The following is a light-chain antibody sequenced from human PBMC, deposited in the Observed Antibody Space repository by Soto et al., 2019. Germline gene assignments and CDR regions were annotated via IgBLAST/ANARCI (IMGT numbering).Light chain of an antibody. J-gene: IGKJ5*01. CDR2: AAS. CDR3: QQLNSYPIT. CDR1: QGINTF. Sequence: IQLTQSPSSLSASVGDRVTITCRASQGINTFLAWYQQKAGKAPKLLIYAASTLQSEVPSRFSGSGSGKDFTLTISSLQSEDFATYFCQQLNSYPITFGQGTRLEIK. V-gene: IGKV1-9*01.